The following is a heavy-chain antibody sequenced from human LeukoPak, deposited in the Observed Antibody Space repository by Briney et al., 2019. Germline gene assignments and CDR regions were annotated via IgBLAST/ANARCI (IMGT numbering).Heavy chain of an antibody. D-gene: IGHD3-22*01. J-gene: IGHJ4*02. CDR3: ARDFSYDSSGYFDY. V-gene: IGHV3-48*04. CDR2: ISSSSSTI. Sequence: GGSLRLSCAASGFTFTSYSMNWVRQAPGRGLEWVSYISSSSSTIYYADSVKGRFTISRDNAKNSLYLQMNSLRAEDTAVYYCARDFSYDSSGYFDYWGQGTLVTVSS. CDR1: GFTFTSYS.